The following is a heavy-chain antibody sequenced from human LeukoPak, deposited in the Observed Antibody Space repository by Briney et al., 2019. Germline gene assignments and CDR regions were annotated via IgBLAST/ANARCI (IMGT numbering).Heavy chain of an antibody. CDR3: AKDDLMDSVSTVRNWFDT. Sequence: PGGSLRLSCAASGFTFSSYWMSWVRQAPGKGLEWVANIKQDGSEKYYVDSVKGRFTISRDNSKNTLYLQMNSLRAEDTALYYCAKDDLMDSVSTVRNWFDTWGQGTLVTVSS. CDR1: GFTFSSYW. D-gene: IGHD5/OR15-5a*01. CDR2: IKQDGSEK. J-gene: IGHJ5*02. V-gene: IGHV3-7*03.